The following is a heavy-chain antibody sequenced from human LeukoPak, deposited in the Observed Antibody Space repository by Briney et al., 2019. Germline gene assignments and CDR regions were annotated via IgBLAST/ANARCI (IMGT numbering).Heavy chain of an antibody. D-gene: IGHD6-13*01. J-gene: IGHJ6*02. Sequence: TSETLSLTCAVYGGSFSGYYWSWIRQPPGKGLEWIGEITHSGSTNYNPSFKSRVTISVDTSKNQFSLKLSSVTAADTAVYYCAAAGTYYYYYGMDVWGQGTTVTVSS. CDR2: ITHSGST. CDR3: AAAGTYYYYYGMDV. V-gene: IGHV4-34*01. CDR1: GGSFSGYY.